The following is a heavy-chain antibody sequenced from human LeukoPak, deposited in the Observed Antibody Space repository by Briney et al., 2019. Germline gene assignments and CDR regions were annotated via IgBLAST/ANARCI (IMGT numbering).Heavy chain of an antibody. CDR1: GFTFSSSA. CDR2: ISRTGGDT. CDR3: AKEVRPNDY. D-gene: IGHD6-6*01. V-gene: IGHV3-23*01. J-gene: IGHJ4*02. Sequence: PGGSLRLSCGASGFTFSSSAMCWVRQAPGKGLEWVSGISRTGGDTYYADSVKGRFTISRDTSKNTLSLQMNSLRAEDTAVYYCAKEVRPNDYWGQGTLVTVSS.